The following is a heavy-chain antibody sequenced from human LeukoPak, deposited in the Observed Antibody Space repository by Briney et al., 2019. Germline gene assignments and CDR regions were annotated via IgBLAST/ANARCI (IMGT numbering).Heavy chain of an antibody. CDR1: GGSISSGGYY. CDR3: ARVRRDYDGNWFDP. Sequence: SETLSLTCTVSGGSISSGGYYWSWIRQHPGKGLEWIGYIYYSGSTYYNPSLKSRVTISVDTSKNQFSLKLSSVTAADTAVYYCARVRRDYDGNWFDPWGQGTLVTVSS. D-gene: IGHD3-22*01. CDR2: IYYSGST. J-gene: IGHJ5*02. V-gene: IGHV4-31*03.